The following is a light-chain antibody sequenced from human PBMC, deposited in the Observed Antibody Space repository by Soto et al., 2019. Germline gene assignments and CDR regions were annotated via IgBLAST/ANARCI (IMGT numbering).Light chain of an antibody. CDR1: QSVSSY. V-gene: IGKV3-11*01. CDR3: QHYYGWPPET. CDR2: DAP. J-gene: IGKJ1*01. Sequence: EMVLTQSLVTLSLSPGESATLSCRASQSVSSYLAWYQQKPGQAPRLLIYDAPNRATGIPARFSASGFGTEFTLTISSLQSEDIAVYYCQHYYGWPPETFGQGTKVDIK.